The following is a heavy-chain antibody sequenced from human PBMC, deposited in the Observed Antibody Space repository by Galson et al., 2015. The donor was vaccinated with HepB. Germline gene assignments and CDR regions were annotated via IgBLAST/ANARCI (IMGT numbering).Heavy chain of an antibody. V-gene: IGHV3-74*01. CDR1: GFTFSSYW. CDR3: ARDREQLARNWFDP. CDR2: INSDGSST. Sequence: SLRLSCAASGFTFSSYWMHWVRQAPGKGLVWVSRINSDGSSTSYADSVKGRFTISRDDAKNTLYLQMNSLRAEDTAVYYCARDREQLARNWFDPWGQGTLVTVSS. J-gene: IGHJ5*02. D-gene: IGHD6-13*01.